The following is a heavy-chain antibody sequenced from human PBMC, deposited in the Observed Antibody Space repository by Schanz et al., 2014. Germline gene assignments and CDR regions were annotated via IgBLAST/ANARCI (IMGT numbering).Heavy chain of an antibody. D-gene: IGHD5-12*01. CDR3: AKHLESPDIVGTIFDS. CDR2: ISGTGSST. CDR1: GFPFRSYA. Sequence: EVQLVESGGGWVQPGGSLRVSCAASGFPFRSYAMNWVRQAPGKGLEWVSAISGTGSSTHYANSVKGRFTISRDNSKNTLYLQMNSLRAEDTAVYFCAKHLESPDIVGTIFDSWGQGPLVSVSS. V-gene: IGHV3-23*04. J-gene: IGHJ4*02.